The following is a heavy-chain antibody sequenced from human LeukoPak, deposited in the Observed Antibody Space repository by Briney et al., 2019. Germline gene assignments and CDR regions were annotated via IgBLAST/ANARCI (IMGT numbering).Heavy chain of an antibody. CDR3: ARDGSSGWYGKDYYGMDV. V-gene: IGHV1-3*01. CDR1: GYTFTSYA. CDR2: INAGNGNT. D-gene: IGHD6-19*01. Sequence: ASVKVSCKASGYTFTSYAMHWVRQAPGQRLEWMGWINAGNGNTKYSQRFQGRVTITRDTSASTAYMELSSLRSEDTAVYYCARDGSSGWYGKDYYGMDVWGQGTTVTVSS. J-gene: IGHJ6*02.